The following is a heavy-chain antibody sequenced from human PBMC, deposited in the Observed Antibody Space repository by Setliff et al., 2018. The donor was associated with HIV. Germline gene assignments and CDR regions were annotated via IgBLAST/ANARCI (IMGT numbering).Heavy chain of an antibody. D-gene: IGHD1-26*01. V-gene: IGHV4-34*01. CDR1: GGFFSGYC. J-gene: IGHJ4*02. Sequence: SETLSLTCAVYGGFFSGYCWSWIRQPPGEGLEWIGEVNYSGNTNYNPSLKTRVNISVDTSKNQFSLNLRSVSAADTAVYYCARGPWGYNGSYAGLPFDNWGQGKLVTVSS. CDR3: ARGPWGYNGSYAGLPFDN. CDR2: VNYSGNT.